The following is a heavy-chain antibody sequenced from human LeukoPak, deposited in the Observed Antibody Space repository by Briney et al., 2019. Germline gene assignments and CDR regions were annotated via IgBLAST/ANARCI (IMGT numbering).Heavy chain of an antibody. J-gene: IGHJ3*01. CDR1: GFTFPSYW. CDR2: IKHDGSER. D-gene: IGHD3-9*01. Sequence: PGGSLRLSCAASGFTFPSYWMSWVRQAPGKGLEWVANIKHDGSERYYVDSVKGRFTISRDDAKKSVYLHMSSLRAEDTALYYCARGPGRVAVPATGSFDLWGQGTMVTVS. CDR3: ARGPGRVAVPATGSFDL. V-gene: IGHV3-7*03.